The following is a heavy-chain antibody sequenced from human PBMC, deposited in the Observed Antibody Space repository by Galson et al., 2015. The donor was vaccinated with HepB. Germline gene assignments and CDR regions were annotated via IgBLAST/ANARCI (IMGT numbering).Heavy chain of an antibody. Sequence: CAISGDSVSSNSAAWNWIRQSPSRGLEWLGRTYHRSKWYNDYAVSVKSRITINPDTSKNQFSLQLNSVTPEDTAVYYCARGAIIAAAGTRGAYYYYGMDVWGQGTTVTVSS. D-gene: IGHD6-13*01. CDR1: GDSVSSNSAA. CDR2: TYHRSKWYN. V-gene: IGHV6-1*01. J-gene: IGHJ6*02. CDR3: ARGAIIAAAGTRGAYYYYGMDV.